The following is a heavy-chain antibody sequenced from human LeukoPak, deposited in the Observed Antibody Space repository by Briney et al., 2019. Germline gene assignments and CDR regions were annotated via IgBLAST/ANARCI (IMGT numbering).Heavy chain of an antibody. V-gene: IGHV3-30-3*01. CDR1: GFTFSTYA. CDR3: ARDLIAVTGTGFWFDP. D-gene: IGHD6-19*01. J-gene: IGHJ5*02. CDR2: ISDDGSTE. Sequence: GGSLRLSCAASGFTFSTYAIHWVRQAPGKGLEWVAVISDDGSTEYYADSVKGRFTISRDNSKNMLHLQMNSLRAEDAAVYYCARDLIAVTGTGFWFDPRGQGTLVTVSS.